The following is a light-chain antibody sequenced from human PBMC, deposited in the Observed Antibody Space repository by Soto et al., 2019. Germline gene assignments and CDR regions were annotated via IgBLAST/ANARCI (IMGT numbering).Light chain of an antibody. CDR1: QSISSN. J-gene: IGKJ5*01. V-gene: IGKV3-15*01. Sequence: EIVMTQSPATLSVSPGERATLSCRASQSISSNLVWYQQKPGQAPRLLIYGASTRATGIPARFSGSGSGTEFTLTISSLQSEDFAVYFCQQYDNWPPITFGQGTRLEIK. CDR2: GAS. CDR3: QQYDNWPPIT.